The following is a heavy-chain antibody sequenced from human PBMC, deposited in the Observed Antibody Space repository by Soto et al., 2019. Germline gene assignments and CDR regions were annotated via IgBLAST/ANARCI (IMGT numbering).Heavy chain of an antibody. D-gene: IGHD1-26*01. Sequence: SETLSLTCTVSGGSISSYYWSWIRQPPGKGLEWIGYIYYSGSTNYNPSLKSRVTISVDTSKNQFSLKLSSVTAADTAVYYCAIVSVGATRGRWFDPWGQGTLVTVSS. CDR3: AIVSVGATRGRWFDP. J-gene: IGHJ5*02. CDR2: IYYSGST. V-gene: IGHV4-59*01. CDR1: GGSISSYY.